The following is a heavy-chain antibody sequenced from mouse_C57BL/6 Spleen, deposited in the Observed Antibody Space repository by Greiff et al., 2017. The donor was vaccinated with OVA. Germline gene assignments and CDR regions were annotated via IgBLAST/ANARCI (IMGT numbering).Heavy chain of an antibody. J-gene: IGHJ2*01. CDR2: IDPSDSYT. V-gene: IGHV1-50*01. Sequence: QVQLQQPGAELVKPGASVKLSCKAPGYTFTSYWMQWVKQRPGQGLEWIGEIDPSDSYTNYNQKFKGKATLTVDTSSSTAYMQLSSLTSEDSAVYYCARDYGSRYYFDYWGKGTTLTVSS. CDR3: ARDYGSRYYFDY. D-gene: IGHD1-1*01. CDR1: GYTFTSYW.